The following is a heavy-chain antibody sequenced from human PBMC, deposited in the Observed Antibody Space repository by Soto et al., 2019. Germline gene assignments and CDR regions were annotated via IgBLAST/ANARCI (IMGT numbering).Heavy chain of an antibody. CDR3: ARNDHSPQFPFDY. CDR1: GGTFSSYA. D-gene: IGHD1-1*01. Sequence: SVKVSCKASGGTFSSYAISWVRQAPGQGLEWMGGIIPTFGTANYAQKFQGRVTITADESTSTAYMELSSLRSEDTAVYYCARNDHSPQFPFDYWGQGTLVTVSS. J-gene: IGHJ4*02. V-gene: IGHV1-69*13. CDR2: IIPTFGTA.